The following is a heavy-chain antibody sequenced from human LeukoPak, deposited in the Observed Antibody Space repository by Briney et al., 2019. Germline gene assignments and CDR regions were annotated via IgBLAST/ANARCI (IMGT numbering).Heavy chain of an antibody. CDR1: GYSFTSYW. D-gene: IGHD3-9*01. J-gene: IGHJ4*02. CDR3: ASAVRYYDILTGPFDY. V-gene: IGHV5-51*01. CDR2: IYPGDSDT. Sequence: GESLKFSCKGSGYSFTSYWIGWVRQMPGKGLEWMGIIYPGDSDTRYSPSFQGQVTISADKSISTAYLQWSSLKASDTAMYYCASAVRYYDILTGPFDYWGQGTLVTVSS.